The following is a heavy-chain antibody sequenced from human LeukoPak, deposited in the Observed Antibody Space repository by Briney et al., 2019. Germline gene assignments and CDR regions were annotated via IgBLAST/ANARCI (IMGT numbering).Heavy chain of an antibody. Sequence: ASVKVSCKASGYTFTGYYMHWVRQAPGQVLEWMGWINPNSGGTNYAQKFQGRVTMTRDTSISTAYMELSRLRSDDTAVYYCARVFIAAAGTDYWGQGTLVTVSS. CDR3: ARVFIAAAGTDY. V-gene: IGHV1-2*02. CDR2: INPNSGGT. J-gene: IGHJ4*02. CDR1: GYTFTGYY. D-gene: IGHD6-13*01.